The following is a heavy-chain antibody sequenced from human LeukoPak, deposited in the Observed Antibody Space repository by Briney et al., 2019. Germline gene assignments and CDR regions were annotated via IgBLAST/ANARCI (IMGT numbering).Heavy chain of an antibody. CDR1: GDSVSSNSAA. CDR3: ARDLDVDTAMVTNYYGMDV. V-gene: IGHV6-1*01. D-gene: IGHD5-18*01. CDR2: TYYRSKWYN. J-gene: IGHJ6*02. Sequence: SQTLSLTCAISGDSVSSNSAAWNWIRQSPSRGLEWLGRTYYRSKWYNDYAVSVKSRITINPDTSKNQFSLQLNSATPEDTAVYYCARDLDVDTAMVTNYYGMDVWGQGTTVTVSS.